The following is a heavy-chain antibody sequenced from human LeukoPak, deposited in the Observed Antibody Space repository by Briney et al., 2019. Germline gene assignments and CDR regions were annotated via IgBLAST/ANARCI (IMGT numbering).Heavy chain of an antibody. CDR1: GGTFSSYA. V-gene: IGHV1-69*06. Sequence: SVKVSCKASGGTFSSYAISWVRQAPGQGLEWMGGIIPIFGTANYAQKFQGRVTITADKSTSTAYMELSSLRSEDTAVYYCARVAAADPYNWFDPWGQGTLVTVTS. CDR2: IIPIFGTA. CDR3: ARVAAADPYNWFDP. J-gene: IGHJ5*02. D-gene: IGHD6-13*01.